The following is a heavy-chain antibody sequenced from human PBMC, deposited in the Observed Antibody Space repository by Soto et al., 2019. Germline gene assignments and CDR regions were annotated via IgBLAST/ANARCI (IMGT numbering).Heavy chain of an antibody. J-gene: IGHJ4*02. CDR2: IIPILGIA. CDR3: ARVKAGSGSYMPFDY. D-gene: IGHD3-10*01. CDR1: GGTFSSYT. V-gene: IGHV1-69*02. Sequence: ASVKVSCKASGGTFSSYTISWVRQAPGQGLEWMGRIIPILGIANYAQKFQGRVTITADKSTSTAYMELSSLRSEDTAVYYCARVKAGSGSYMPFDYWGQGTLVTVSS.